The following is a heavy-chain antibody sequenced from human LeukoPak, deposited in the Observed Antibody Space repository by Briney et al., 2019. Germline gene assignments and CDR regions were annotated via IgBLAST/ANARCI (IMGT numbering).Heavy chain of an antibody. CDR2: IYYSGST. CDR1: GGSISSYY. D-gene: IGHD6-13*01. V-gene: IGHV4-59*01. J-gene: IGHJ5*02. CDR3: ARVKSIAAAVFDP. Sequence: SETLSLTCTVSGGSISSYYWSWIRQPPGKGLEWIGYIYYSGSTYYNPSLKSRVTISVDTSKNQFSLKLSSVTAADTAVYYCARVKSIAAAVFDPWGQGTLVTVSS.